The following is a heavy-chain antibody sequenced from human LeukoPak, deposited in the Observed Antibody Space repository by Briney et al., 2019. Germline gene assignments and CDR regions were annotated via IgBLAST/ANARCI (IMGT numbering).Heavy chain of an antibody. CDR1: GYTFTGYY. D-gene: IGHD3-3*01. CDR3: ARPTRITIFGVAPPDDFDY. V-gene: IGHV1-2*02. Sequence: AASVKVSCKASGYTFTGYYMHWVRQAPGQGLEWMGWINPNSGGTNYAQKFQGRVTMTRDTSISTAYMELSRLRSDDTAVYYCARPTRITIFGVAPPDDFDYWGQGTLVTVSS. CDR2: INPNSGGT. J-gene: IGHJ4*02.